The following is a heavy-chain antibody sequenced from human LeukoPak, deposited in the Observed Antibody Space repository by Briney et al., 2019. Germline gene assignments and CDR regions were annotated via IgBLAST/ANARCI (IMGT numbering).Heavy chain of an antibody. D-gene: IGHD3-3*01. CDR2: IYYSGST. CDR3: ARQVSEGDFWSGYYSYYYYMDV. Sequence: PSETLSLTCTVSGGSISSSSYYWGWIRQPPGKGLEWIGSIYYSGSTYYNPPLKSRVTISVDTFKNQFSLKLSSVTAADTAVYYCARQVSEGDFWSGYYSYYYYMDVWGKGTTVTVSS. J-gene: IGHJ6*03. CDR1: GGSISSSSYY. V-gene: IGHV4-39*01.